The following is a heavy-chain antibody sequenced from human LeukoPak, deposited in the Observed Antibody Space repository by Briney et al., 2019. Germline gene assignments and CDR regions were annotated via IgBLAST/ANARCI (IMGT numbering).Heavy chain of an antibody. J-gene: IGHJ4*02. D-gene: IGHD3-22*01. CDR2: ISYDGSNK. CDR3: AKDDDSSGYSHFDY. CDR1: GFTFSSYG. V-gene: IGHV3-30*18. Sequence: GGSLRLSCAASGFTFSSYGMHWVRQAPGKGLEWVAVISYDGSNKYYADCVKGRFTISRDNSKNTLYLQMNSLRAEDTAVFYCAKDDDSSGYSHFDYWGQGTLVTVSS.